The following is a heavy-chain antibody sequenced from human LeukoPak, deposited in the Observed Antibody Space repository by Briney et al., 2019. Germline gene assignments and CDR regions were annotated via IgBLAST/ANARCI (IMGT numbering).Heavy chain of an antibody. Sequence: GGSLRLSCAASGFTFNSFGMHWVRQAPGKGLKWVAFIREDGSNKYYADSVKGRFTISRDNAKNSLYLQMNSLRAEDTAVYYCARDAGYGYDRFDYWGQGTQVTVSS. D-gene: IGHD5-18*01. CDR3: ARDAGYGYDRFDY. V-gene: IGHV3-30*02. CDR1: GFTFNSFG. J-gene: IGHJ4*02. CDR2: IREDGSNK.